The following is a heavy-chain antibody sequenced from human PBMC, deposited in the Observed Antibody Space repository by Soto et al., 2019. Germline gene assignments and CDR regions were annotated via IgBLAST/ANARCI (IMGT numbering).Heavy chain of an antibody. CDR2: IISDNER. CDR1: GFSLTTGKMG. CDR3: ARMKVDSYQFYYAMDV. D-gene: IGHD3-9*01. V-gene: IGHV2-26*01. J-gene: IGHJ6*02. Sequence: QATLKESGPALVKPTETLTLTCTVSGFSLTTGKMGVSWICQPPGKALEWLAHIISDNERSYSTSLQGRLTISKDTSGSQVVLSMTNVDPVDTATYYCARMKVDSYQFYYAMDVWGQGTTVTVSS.